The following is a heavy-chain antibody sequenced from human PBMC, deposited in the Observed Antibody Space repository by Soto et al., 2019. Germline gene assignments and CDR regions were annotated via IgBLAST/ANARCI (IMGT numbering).Heavy chain of an antibody. J-gene: IGHJ4*02. D-gene: IGHD3-10*01. V-gene: IGHV3-7*05. CDR3: ARDYQVRGVIPPILFDY. CDR2: IKQDGSEK. Sequence: GGSLRLSCAASGFTFSSFWMSWVRQAPGKGLEWVANIKQDGSEKYYVDSVKGRFTISGDNAKNSLYLQMNSLRAEDTAVYYCARDYQVRGVIPPILFDYWGQGTLVTVSS. CDR1: GFTFSSFW.